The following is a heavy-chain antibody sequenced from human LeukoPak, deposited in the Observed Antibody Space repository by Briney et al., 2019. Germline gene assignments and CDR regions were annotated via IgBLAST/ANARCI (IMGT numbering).Heavy chain of an antibody. CDR3: ARSPKRGYDIVLIRDGMDV. J-gene: IGHJ6*02. CDR2: MNPNGGNT. Sequence: ASVKVSCKASGDTFTSYDINWVRQATGQGLEWMGWMNPNGGNTGYAQKFQGRVAMTRNTSISTAHMELSSLRSEDTAVYYCARSPKRGYDIVLIRDGMDVWGQGTTVTVSS. CDR1: GDTFTSYD. V-gene: IGHV1-8*01. D-gene: IGHD2-8*02.